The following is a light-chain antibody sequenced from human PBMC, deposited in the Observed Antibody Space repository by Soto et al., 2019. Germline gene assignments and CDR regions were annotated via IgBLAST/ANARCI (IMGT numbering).Light chain of an antibody. CDR3: QQYYSNPRT. Sequence: AIRMTQSPSSFSASTGDRVTVTCRASQGISSYLAWYQQKPGKAPKLLIYAASTLQSGVPSRFSGSGSGKEFTLTISCLQSEDFATYFCQQYYSNPRTFGQGTQVESK. CDR2: AAS. J-gene: IGKJ1*01. CDR1: QGISSY. V-gene: IGKV1-8*01.